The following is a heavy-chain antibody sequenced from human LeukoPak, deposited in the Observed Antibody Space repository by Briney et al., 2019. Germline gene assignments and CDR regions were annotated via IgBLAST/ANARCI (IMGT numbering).Heavy chain of an antibody. V-gene: IGHV3-21*01. CDR2: ISSSSSYI. CDR3: ARTTAGIAAAGRAFDY. CDR1: GFTFSSYS. Sequence: PGGSLRLSCAASGFTFSSYSMNWVRQAPGKGLEWVSSISSSSSYIYYADSVKGRFTISRDNAKNSLYLQMNSLRAEDTAVYYCARTTAGIAAAGRAFDYWGQGTLVTVSS. D-gene: IGHD6-13*01. J-gene: IGHJ4*02.